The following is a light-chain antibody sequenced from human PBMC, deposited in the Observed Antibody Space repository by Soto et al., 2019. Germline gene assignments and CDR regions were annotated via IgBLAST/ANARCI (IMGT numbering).Light chain of an antibody. V-gene: IGKV1-5*01. J-gene: IGKJ1*01. CDR3: QQYDYSRT. CDR2: DVS. CDR1: QSIAAS. Sequence: DVQMTQSPATLSASVGDSVTITCRASQSIAASLAWYQLKPGEAPKLLIYDVSNLESGVPSSFSGSGSGTEFSLTIRSLHPDDFATYYGQQYDYSRTFGQGTKVEIK.